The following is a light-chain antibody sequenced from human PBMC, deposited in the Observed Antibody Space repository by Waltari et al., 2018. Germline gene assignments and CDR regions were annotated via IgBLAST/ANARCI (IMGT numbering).Light chain of an antibody. J-gene: IGLJ3*02. CDR1: ELADNY. CDR2: RNT. CDR3: QSVDDSGNYVV. Sequence: SSDLAQPPSVSVSPGQTAVITCSGNELADNYIYWFQQNSGQAPITIIRRNTGRSPGLRELFSGADSGTTGTLIINEVQAEDEAGDYCQSVDDSGNYVVVGGGTRLTVL. V-gene: IGLV3-25*03.